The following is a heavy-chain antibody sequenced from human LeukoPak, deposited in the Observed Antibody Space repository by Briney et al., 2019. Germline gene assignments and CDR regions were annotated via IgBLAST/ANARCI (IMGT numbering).Heavy chain of an antibody. Sequence: GGSLRLSCAASGFTFRNYGMSWVRQAPGKGLEWVSGISSIGASTYYADSVKGRFTSSRDKSKNTLYLQMNSLRAEDTAVYYCARDGGSAWFFRYWGQGTLVTVSS. J-gene: IGHJ4*02. CDR1: GFTFRNYG. CDR3: ARDGGSAWFFRY. D-gene: IGHD6-19*01. V-gene: IGHV3-23*01. CDR2: ISSIGAST.